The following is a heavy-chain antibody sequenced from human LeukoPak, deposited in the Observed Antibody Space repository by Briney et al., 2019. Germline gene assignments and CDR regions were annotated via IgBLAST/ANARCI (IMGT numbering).Heavy chain of an antibody. Sequence: GASVKVSCKASGYTFTGYYMHWVRQAPGQGLEWMGWINPNSGDTNYAQKFQGRVTMTRDTSISTAYMELSRLRSDDTAVYYCARDFGLRVGSYYFDYWGQGTLVTVSS. J-gene: IGHJ4*02. V-gene: IGHV1-2*02. CDR3: ARDFGLRVGSYYFDY. CDR2: INPNSGDT. D-gene: IGHD1-26*01. CDR1: GYTFTGYY.